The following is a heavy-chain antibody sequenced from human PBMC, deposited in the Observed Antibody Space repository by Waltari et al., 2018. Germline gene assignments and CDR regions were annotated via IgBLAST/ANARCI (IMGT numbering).Heavy chain of an antibody. Sequence: QMQLVQSGPEVKKPGTSVKVSCKASGFTFTSSAVQWVQQARGQRLEWIGWIVVGSGNTNYAQKFQERVTITRDMSTSTAYMELSSLRSEDTAVYYCAAARSTVTIDYYYGMDVWGQGTTVTVSS. CDR2: IVVGSGNT. CDR1: GFTFTSSA. CDR3: AAARSTVTIDYYYGMDV. J-gene: IGHJ6*02. D-gene: IGHD4-17*01. V-gene: IGHV1-58*01.